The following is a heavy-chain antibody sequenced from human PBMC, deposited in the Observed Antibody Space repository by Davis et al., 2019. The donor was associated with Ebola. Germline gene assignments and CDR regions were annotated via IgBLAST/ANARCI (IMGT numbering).Heavy chain of an antibody. CDR3: ARAYLARIAYCGGDCYSSGVYYYGMDV. V-gene: IGHV1-24*01. D-gene: IGHD2-21*02. CDR1: GYTLTELS. Sequence: ASVKVSCKVSGYTLTELSMHWVRQAPGKGLEWMGGFDPEDGETIYAQKFQGRVTMTEDTSTDTAYMELSSLRSEDTAVYYCARAYLARIAYCGGDCYSSGVYYYGMDVWGQGTTVTVSS. J-gene: IGHJ6*02. CDR2: FDPEDGET.